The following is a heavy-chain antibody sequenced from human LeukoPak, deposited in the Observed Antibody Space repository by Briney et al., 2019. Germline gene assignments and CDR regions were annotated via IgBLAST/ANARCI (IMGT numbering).Heavy chain of an antibody. V-gene: IGHV1-8*01. CDR1: GYTFTSYD. CDR2: MNPNSGNT. D-gene: IGHD3-3*01. CDR3: ARGFNDFWSGSLRTFDY. Sequence: PLASVKVSCKASGYTFTSYDINWVRQATGQGLEWMGWMNPNSGNTGYAQKFQGRATMTRNTSISTAYMELSSLRSEDTAVYYCARGFNDFWSGSLRTFDYWGQGTLVTVSS. J-gene: IGHJ4*02.